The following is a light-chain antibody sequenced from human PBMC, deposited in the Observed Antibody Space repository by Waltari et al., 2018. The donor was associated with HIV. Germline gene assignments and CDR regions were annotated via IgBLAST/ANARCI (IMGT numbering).Light chain of an antibody. CDR2: RNN. CDR3: AAWDDSLSGWV. J-gene: IGLJ3*02. Sequence: QSVLTQPPSASGTPGQRVTISCSGSSSNIGTNYVYWYHQLPGTAPKILIYRNNPRPAGVPDRFSGAKSRTSAALANSGLRSEDEADYYCAAWDDSLSGWVFGGGTKLTVL. CDR1: SSNIGTNY. V-gene: IGLV1-47*01.